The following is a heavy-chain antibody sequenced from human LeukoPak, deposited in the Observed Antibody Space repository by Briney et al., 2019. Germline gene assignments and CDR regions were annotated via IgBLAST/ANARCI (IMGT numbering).Heavy chain of an antibody. CDR2: IYYSGST. J-gene: IGHJ4*02. Sequence: SETLSLTCTVSGGSISSQYWSWIRQAPGKGLEWIGYIYYSGSTSYNPSLKSRVTISVDTSKNQFSLRLSSVTAADTAIYYCARLQGDSTAVFDYWDQGTLVSVSS. CDR1: GGSISSQY. D-gene: IGHD2-21*01. V-gene: IGHV4-59*11. CDR3: ARLQGDSTAVFDY.